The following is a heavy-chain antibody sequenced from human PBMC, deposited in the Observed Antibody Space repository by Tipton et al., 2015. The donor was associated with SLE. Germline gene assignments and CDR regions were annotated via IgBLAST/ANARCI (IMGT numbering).Heavy chain of an antibody. CDR1: GFTFSSYW. J-gene: IGHJ4*01. D-gene: IGHD3-22*01. Sequence: SLRLSCAASGFTFSSYWMHWVRQAPGKGLVWVSRIYTDGRRTHYADSVRGRFTISRDNAKNTLYLQMNSLRAENTAAYYCARGGSSGYYVDYWAHGTLVTVSS. CDR2: IYTDGRRT. CDR3: ARGGSSGYYVDY. V-gene: IGHV3-74*01.